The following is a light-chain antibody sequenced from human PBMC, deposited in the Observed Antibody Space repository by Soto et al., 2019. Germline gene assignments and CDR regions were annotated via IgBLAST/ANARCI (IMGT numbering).Light chain of an antibody. CDR3: QSYDSSLSVWV. J-gene: IGLJ3*02. CDR2: GNS. CDR1: SSNIGAGYD. V-gene: IGLV1-40*01. Sequence: QSVLTQPPSVSGAPGLRVTISCTGSSSNIGAGYDVHWYQQLPGTAPKLLIYGNSNRPSGVPDRFSGSKSATSASLGITGLQAEDEADYYCQSYDSSLSVWVFGGGTKLTVL.